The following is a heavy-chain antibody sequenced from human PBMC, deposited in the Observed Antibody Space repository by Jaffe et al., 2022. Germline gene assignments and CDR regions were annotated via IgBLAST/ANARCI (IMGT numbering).Heavy chain of an antibody. V-gene: IGHV4-30-2*01. Sequence: QLQLQESGSGLVKPSQTLSLTCAVSGGSISSGGYSWSWIRQPPGKGLEWIGYIYHSGSTYYNPSLKSRVTISVDRSKNQFSLKLSSVTAADTAVYYCARGVVVVAATLYNWFDPWGQGTLVTVSS. J-gene: IGHJ5*02. CDR3: ARGVVVVAATLYNWFDP. CDR2: IYHSGST. CDR1: GGSISSGGYS. D-gene: IGHD2-15*01.